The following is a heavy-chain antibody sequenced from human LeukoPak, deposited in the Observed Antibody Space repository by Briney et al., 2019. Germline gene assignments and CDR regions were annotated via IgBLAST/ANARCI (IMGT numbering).Heavy chain of an antibody. CDR3: ARKPYGHYDY. CDR1: GFRFSDYY. D-gene: IGHD4-17*01. Sequence: GGSLRLSCAASGFRFSDYYMSWFRQAPGKGLEWVANIKQDGSDRYYVDSVKGRFTISRDNAKNSLFLQMNSLRAEDTAVYYCARKPYGHYDYWGQGTLVTVSS. J-gene: IGHJ4*02. V-gene: IGHV3-7*01. CDR2: IKQDGSDR.